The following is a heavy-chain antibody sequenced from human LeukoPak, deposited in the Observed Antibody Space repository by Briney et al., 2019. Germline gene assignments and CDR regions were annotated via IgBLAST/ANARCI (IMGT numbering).Heavy chain of an antibody. D-gene: IGHD6-25*01. CDR1: GFTFSNYW. J-gene: IGHJ3*02. CDR3: ARRSAAKDAFDI. CDR2: INSDGSST. Sequence: GGSLRLSCAASGFTFSNYWMHWVRQAPGKGLVWVSRINSDGSSTSYADSVKGRFTISRDNAKNTLYLQMNSLRAEDTAVYYCARRSAAKDAFDIWGQGTMVTVSS. V-gene: IGHV3-74*01.